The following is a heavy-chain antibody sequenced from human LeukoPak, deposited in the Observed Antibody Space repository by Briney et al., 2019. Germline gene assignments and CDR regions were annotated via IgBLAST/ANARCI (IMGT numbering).Heavy chain of an antibody. CDR1: GYTFTSYD. D-gene: IGHD5-18*01. CDR2: MNPNSGNT. Sequence: ASVKVSCKASGYTFTSYDINWVRQATGQGLEWMGWMNPNSGNTGYAQKFQGRVTMTRNTSISTAYMELSSLRSEDTAVYYCARGPSLAGYGPYYFDYWGQGTLVTVSS. V-gene: IGHV1-8*01. CDR3: ARGPSLAGYGPYYFDY. J-gene: IGHJ4*02.